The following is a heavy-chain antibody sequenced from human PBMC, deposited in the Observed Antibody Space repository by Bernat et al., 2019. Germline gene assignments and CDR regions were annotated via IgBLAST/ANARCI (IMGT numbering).Heavy chain of an antibody. CDR1: GYTFTSYG. D-gene: IGHD5-12*01. V-gene: IGHV1-18*01. CDR3: ARVGALSGYIVATIVGTYYDYGMDV. J-gene: IGHJ6*02. CDR2: ISAYNGNT. Sequence: QVQLVQSGAEVQMPGVSVKVSCKASGYTFTSYGISWVRQAPGQGLEWMGWISAYNGNTNYAQKLQGRVTMTTDTSTSTAYMELRSLRSDDTAVYYCARVGALSGYIVATIVGTYYDYGMDVWGQGTTVTVSS.